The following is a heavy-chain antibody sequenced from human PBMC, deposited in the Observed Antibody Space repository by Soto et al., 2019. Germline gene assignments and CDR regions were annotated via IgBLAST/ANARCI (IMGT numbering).Heavy chain of an antibody. CDR2: INSGNGNT. J-gene: IGHJ5*02. D-gene: IGHD6-13*01. CDR3: ARGIESKAAAPPFDP. CDR1: GYTFTSYT. V-gene: IGHV1-3*01. Sequence: ASVKVSCKASGYTFTSYTIHWVRQAPGQRLEWMGWINSGNGNTKYSQNFQGRVTFTRDTSASTAYMELSNLRSEDTAVYYCARGIESKAAAPPFDPWGQGSLVTVSS.